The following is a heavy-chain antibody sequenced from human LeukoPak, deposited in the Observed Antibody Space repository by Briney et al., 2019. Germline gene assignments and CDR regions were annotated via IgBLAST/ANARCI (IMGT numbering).Heavy chain of an antibody. V-gene: IGHV3-11*04. CDR2: ISSSGRTI. CDR1: GFTFSDYY. J-gene: IGHJ4*02. CDR3: ARTDCSSSSCYELDY. Sequence: GGSLRLSCAGSGFTFSDYYMRCTPHAPAQPLERLSYISSSGRTIYYADSVKGRLTISRDNAKNSLYLQMNSLRAEDTAVYYCARTDCSSSSCYELDYWGQGTLVTVSS. D-gene: IGHD2-2*01.